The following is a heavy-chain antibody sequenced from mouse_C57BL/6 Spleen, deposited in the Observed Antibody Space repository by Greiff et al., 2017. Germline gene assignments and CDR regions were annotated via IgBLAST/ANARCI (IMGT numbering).Heavy chain of an antibody. CDR3: ARGGGRGYYFDY. J-gene: IGHJ2*01. CDR2: ISDGGSYT. D-gene: IGHD3-3*01. V-gene: IGHV5-4*03. CDR1: GFTFSSYA. Sequence: EVKLVESGGGLVKPGGSLKLSCAASGFTFSSYAMSWVRQTPEKRLEWVATISDGGSYTYYPDNVKGRFTISRDNAKNNLYLQMSHLKSEDTAMYYCARGGGRGYYFDYWGQGTTLTVSS.